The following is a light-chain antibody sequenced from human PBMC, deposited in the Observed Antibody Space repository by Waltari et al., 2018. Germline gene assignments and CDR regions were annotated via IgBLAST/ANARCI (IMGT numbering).Light chain of an antibody. V-gene: IGKV1-5*01. CDR3: QQYSSSSPWA. CDR2: DAS. Sequence: DIQMTQSPSMLSASVGHRVTITCRASQNINMYLAWYQQKPGKAPKFVIYDASKSEVPSKFSGSGSGTEFTLTISSLQPDDSATYYCQQYSSSSPWAFGQGTKVEIK. J-gene: IGKJ1*01. CDR1: QNINMY.